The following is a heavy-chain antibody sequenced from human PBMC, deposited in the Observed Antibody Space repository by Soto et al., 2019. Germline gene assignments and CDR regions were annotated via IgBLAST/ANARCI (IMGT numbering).Heavy chain of an antibody. CDR2: IYHTGST. Sequence: QLQLQESGSGLVKPSQTLSLTCTVSGGSLSSGGYSWSWIRQPPGKGLEWIGYIYHTGSTYYNPSLKSRVTIPVDRSNNQFSLKLSSVTAADTAVYYCARTVYYSDSSGYYAAKFDSCGQGSLFTVSS. D-gene: IGHD3-22*01. V-gene: IGHV4-30-2*01. J-gene: IGHJ4*02. CDR1: GGSLSSGGYS. CDR3: ARTVYYSDSSGYYAAKFDS.